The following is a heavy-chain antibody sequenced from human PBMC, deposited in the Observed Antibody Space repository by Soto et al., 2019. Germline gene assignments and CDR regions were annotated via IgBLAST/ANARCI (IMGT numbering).Heavy chain of an antibody. Sequence: EVQLVESGGGLVKPGGSLRLSCAASGFTFSNAWMSWVRQAPGKGLEWVGRIKSKTDGGTTDYAAPVKGRFTISRDDSKNTLYLQMNSLKTEDTAVYYCTTVRDCSSTSCYRRFDPWGQGTPVTVSS. J-gene: IGHJ5*02. CDR3: TTVRDCSSTSCYRRFDP. CDR2: IKSKTDGGTT. D-gene: IGHD2-2*01. CDR1: GFTFSNAW. V-gene: IGHV3-15*01.